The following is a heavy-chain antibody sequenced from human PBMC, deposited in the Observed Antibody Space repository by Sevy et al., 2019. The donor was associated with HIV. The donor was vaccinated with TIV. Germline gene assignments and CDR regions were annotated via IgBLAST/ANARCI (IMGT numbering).Heavy chain of an antibody. Sequence: GGSLRLSCAASGFTFSSYSMNWVRQAPGKGLEWVSSISSSSSYIYYADSGKGGFTISRDNAKNSLYLQMNSLRAEDTAVYYCARDKYCSGGSCQRWFDPWGQGTLVTVSS. CDR3: ARDKYCSGGSCQRWFDP. J-gene: IGHJ5*02. D-gene: IGHD2-15*01. CDR2: ISSSSSYI. V-gene: IGHV3-21*01. CDR1: GFTFSSYS.